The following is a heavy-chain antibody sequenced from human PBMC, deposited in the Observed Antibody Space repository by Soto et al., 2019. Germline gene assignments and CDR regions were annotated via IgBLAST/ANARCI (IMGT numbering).Heavy chain of an antibody. D-gene: IGHD6-19*01. Sequence: GGSLRLSCAASGFTFSSYSMNWVRQAPGKGLEWVSSISSSSSYIYYADSVKGRFTISRDNAKNSLYLQMNSLRAEDTAVYYCARDSIAVAGAFYIWGQGTMVTVSS. CDR2: ISSSSSYI. CDR3: ARDSIAVAGAFYI. J-gene: IGHJ3*02. V-gene: IGHV3-21*01. CDR1: GFTFSSYS.